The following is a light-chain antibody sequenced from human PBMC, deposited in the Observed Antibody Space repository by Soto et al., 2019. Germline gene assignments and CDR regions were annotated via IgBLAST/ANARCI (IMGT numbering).Light chain of an antibody. J-gene: IGKJ1*01. CDR1: QSVLYSSNNKNY. CDR2: WAS. V-gene: IGKV4-1*01. Sequence: DIVMTQSPDSLAVSLGERATINCKSSQSVLYSSNNKNYLAWYQQKPGQPPKLLIYWASTRESGVPDRFSGSGSRTDFTLTISSLQAEDVGVYYCQQYYTTLVTFGQGTKVEIK. CDR3: QQYYTTLVT.